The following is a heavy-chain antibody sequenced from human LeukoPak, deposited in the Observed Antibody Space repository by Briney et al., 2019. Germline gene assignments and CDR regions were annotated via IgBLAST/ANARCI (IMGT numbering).Heavy chain of an antibody. D-gene: IGHD2-21*01. CDR1: GFTFSSYS. V-gene: IGHV3-21*01. Sequence: GGSLRLSCAASGFTFSSYSMNWVGQAPGKGLEGVSSISSSSSYIYYADSVKGRFTISRDNAKNSLYLQMNSLRAEDTAVYYCARDGEGLAFDYWGQGTLVTVSS. J-gene: IGHJ4*02. CDR3: ARDGEGLAFDY. CDR2: ISSSSSYI.